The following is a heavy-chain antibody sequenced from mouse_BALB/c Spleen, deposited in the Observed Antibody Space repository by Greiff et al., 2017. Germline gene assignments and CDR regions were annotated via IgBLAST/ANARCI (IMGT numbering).Heavy chain of an antibody. J-gene: IGHJ3*01. CDR3: ATDRVTTVPTAWCAY. D-gene: IGHD1-1*01. CDR1: GFTFSDYY. Sequence: EVKLVESGGGLVKPGGSLKLSCAASGFTFSDYYMYWVRQTPEKRLEWVATISDGGSYTYYPDSVKGRFTISRDNAKNNLYLQMSSLKSEDTAMYYCATDRVTTVPTAWCAYWGQGTLVTVSA. V-gene: IGHV5-4*02. CDR2: ISDGGSYT.